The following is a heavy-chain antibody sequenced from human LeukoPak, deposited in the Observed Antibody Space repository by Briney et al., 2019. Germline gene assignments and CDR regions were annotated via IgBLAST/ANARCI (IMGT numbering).Heavy chain of an antibody. D-gene: IGHD3-10*01. Sequence: PGGSLRLSCQASGFTFSNYWMSWVRQAPAKGLAWVANIKQDRSEKDYLDCVKGRFTIYRDNAKNELYLQMNSLRAEDTAVYYCARDFEDYYGSGYKWCDPWGQGTLVTVSS. CDR1: GFTFSNYW. V-gene: IGHV3-7*01. CDR3: ARDFEDYYGSGYKWCDP. J-gene: IGHJ5*02. CDR2: IKQDRSEK.